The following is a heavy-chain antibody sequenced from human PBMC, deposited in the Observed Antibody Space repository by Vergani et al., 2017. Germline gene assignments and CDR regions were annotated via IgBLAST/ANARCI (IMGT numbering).Heavy chain of an antibody. CDR2: ISAYNGNT. CDR3: ARDDYYDSSGYYEGDVYFDY. J-gene: IGHJ4*02. CDR1: GYTFTSYG. Sequence: QVQLVQSGAEVKKPGASVKVSCKASGYTFTSYGISWVRQAPGQGLEWMGWISAYNGNTNYAQKLQGRVTMTTDTSTSTDYLELRSLRSDDTAVYYWARDDYYDSSGYYEGDVYFDYWGQGTLVTVSS. V-gene: IGHV1-18*01. D-gene: IGHD3-22*01.